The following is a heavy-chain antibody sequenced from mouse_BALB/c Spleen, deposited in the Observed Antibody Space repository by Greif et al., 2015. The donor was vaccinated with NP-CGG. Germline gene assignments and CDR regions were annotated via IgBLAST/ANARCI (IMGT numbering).Heavy chain of an antibody. D-gene: IGHD1-1*01. CDR1: GYTFTSYW. CDR2: INPSTGYT. Sequence: QVQLQQSGAELAKPRASVKMSCKASGYTFTSYWMHWVKQRPGQGLEWIGYINPSTGYTEYNQKFKDKATLTADKSSSTAYMQLSSLASEDSAVYYCARKGTAVVDYFDYWGQGTTLTVSS. CDR3: ARKGTAVVDYFDY. J-gene: IGHJ2*01. V-gene: IGHV1-7*01.